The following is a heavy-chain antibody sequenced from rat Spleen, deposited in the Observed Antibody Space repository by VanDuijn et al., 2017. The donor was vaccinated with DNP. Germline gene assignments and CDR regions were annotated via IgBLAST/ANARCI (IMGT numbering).Heavy chain of an antibody. J-gene: IGHJ2*01. CDR3: ARRGFDY. V-gene: IGHV5-31*01. Sequence: EVQLVESGGDLVQPGRSLKLSCVASGFTFNNYWMYWFRQAPGKGLEWVAAITSSGGTTYYLDSVKGRFTISRDKTENTVYLQMDSLRSEDTATYYCARRGFDYWGQGVMVTVSS. D-gene: IGHD4-3*01. CDR1: GFTFNNYW. CDR2: ITSSGGTT.